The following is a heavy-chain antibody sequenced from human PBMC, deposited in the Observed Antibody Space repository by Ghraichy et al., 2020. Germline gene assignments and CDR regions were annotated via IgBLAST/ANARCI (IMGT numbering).Heavy chain of an antibody. Sequence: SVKVSCKASGGTFSSYAISWVRQAPGQGLEWMGGIIPIFGTANYAQKFQGRVTITTDESTSTAYMELSSLRSEDTAVYYCAREGSETYYYDSSGYSHYYGMDVWGQGITVTVSS. V-gene: IGHV1-69*05. CDR2: IIPIFGTA. D-gene: IGHD3-22*01. CDR3: AREGSETYYYDSSGYSHYYGMDV. J-gene: IGHJ6*02. CDR1: GGTFSSYA.